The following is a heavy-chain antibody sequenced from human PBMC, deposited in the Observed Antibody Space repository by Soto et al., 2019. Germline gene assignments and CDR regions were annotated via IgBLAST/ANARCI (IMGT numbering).Heavy chain of an antibody. J-gene: IGHJ4*02. CDR1: GVTFSSET. V-gene: IGHV1-69*01. D-gene: IGHD3-10*01. CDR2: IIPIFGTP. Sequence: QVQLVQAGAEVKKPGSSVKVSCKASGVTFSSETVSGVRQAPGQGLEWMGGIIPIFGTPDYAQRFQGRVTITADESTATVYMQRSSLSADDTAVYYCATELSVNPASRFDSWGQGTLVTVSS. CDR3: ATELSVNPASRFDS.